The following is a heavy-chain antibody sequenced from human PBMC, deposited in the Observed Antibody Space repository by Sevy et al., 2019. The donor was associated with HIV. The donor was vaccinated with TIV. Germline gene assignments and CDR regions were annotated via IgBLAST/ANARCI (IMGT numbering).Heavy chain of an antibody. J-gene: IGHJ4*02. V-gene: IGHV1-2*02. D-gene: IGHD3-22*01. CDR3: ARMGDYYDYSGYCPLEF. CDR1: GYTFTGYY. CDR2: INPNSGGT. Sequence: ASVKVSCKASGYTFTGYYIHWVRQAPGQGLEWMGWINPNSGGTYFAKKFQDSVTMTTDTSVNTAYMELRSLRFDDTAVYYCARMGDYYDYSGYCPLEFWGQGTLVTVSS.